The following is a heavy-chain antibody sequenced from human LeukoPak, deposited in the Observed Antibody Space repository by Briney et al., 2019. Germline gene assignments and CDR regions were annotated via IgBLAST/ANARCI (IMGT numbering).Heavy chain of an antibody. D-gene: IGHD3-16*01. CDR2: IYHSGST. V-gene: IGHV4-30-2*01. Sequence: SETLSLTRAVSGVSISSGGYSWSWIRQPPGKGLEWIGYIYHSGSTYYNPSLKSRVTISVDRSKNQFSLMLSSVTAADTAVYYCARRYGPWGQGTLVTVSS. CDR1: GVSISSGGYS. J-gene: IGHJ5*02. CDR3: ARRYGP.